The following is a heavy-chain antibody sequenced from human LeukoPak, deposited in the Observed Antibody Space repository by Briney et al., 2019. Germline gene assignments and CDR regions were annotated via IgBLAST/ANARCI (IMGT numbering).Heavy chain of an antibody. CDR1: GFTFSSYA. Sequence: GGSLRLSCAASGFTFSSYAMSWVRQAPGKGLDWVSAISGSGGNTYYADSVKGRFTISRDNSKNTLYLQMNSLRAEDTAVYYCARQLGYCSDGSCYFDYWGQGTLVTVSS. CDR3: ARQLGYCSDGSCYFDY. J-gene: IGHJ4*02. D-gene: IGHD2-15*01. V-gene: IGHV3-23*01. CDR2: ISGSGGNT.